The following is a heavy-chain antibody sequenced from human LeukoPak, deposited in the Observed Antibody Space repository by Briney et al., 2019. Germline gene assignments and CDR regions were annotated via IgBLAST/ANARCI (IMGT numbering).Heavy chain of an antibody. D-gene: IGHD1-26*01. V-gene: IGHV3-53*01. CDR2: IYSGGST. CDR3: ARDGRVGATNFLDY. Sequence: PGGSLRLSCAASGFTVSSNYMSWVRQAPGKGLEWVSVIYSGGSTYYADSVKGRFTISRDNSTNTLYLQMNSVRAEDTAVYYCARDGRVGATNFLDYWGQGTLVSVSS. CDR1: GFTVSSNY. J-gene: IGHJ4*02.